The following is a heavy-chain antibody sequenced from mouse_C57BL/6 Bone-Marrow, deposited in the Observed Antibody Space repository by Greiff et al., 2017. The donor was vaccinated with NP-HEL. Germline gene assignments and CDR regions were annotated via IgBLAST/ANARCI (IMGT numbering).Heavy chain of an antibody. CDR1: GYAFSSSW. Sequence: VQLQQSGPELVKPGASVKISCKASGYAFSSSWMNWVKQRPGKGLEWIGDTNYNGKFKGKATLTADKSSSTAYMQLSSLTSEDSAVYFCARLYYGGSYGWGQGTLVTVSA. CDR2: GDT. J-gene: IGHJ3*01. V-gene: IGHV1-82*01. D-gene: IGHD1-1*01. CDR3: ARLYYGGSYG.